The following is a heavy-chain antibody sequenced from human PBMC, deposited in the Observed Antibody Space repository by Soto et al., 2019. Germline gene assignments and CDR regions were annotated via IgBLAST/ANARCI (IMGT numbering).Heavy chain of an antibody. CDR2: IIPIFGTA. CDR1: GGTFSSYA. CDR3: ARDYGSGSYYNYYYYGMDV. J-gene: IGHJ6*02. V-gene: IGHV1-69*06. D-gene: IGHD3-10*01. Sequence: SVKVSCKASGGTFSSYAISWVRQAPGQGLEWMGGIIPIFGTANYAQKFQGRVTITADKSTSTAYMELSSLRSEDTAVYYCARDYGSGSYYNYYYYGMDVWGQRTTVTVSS.